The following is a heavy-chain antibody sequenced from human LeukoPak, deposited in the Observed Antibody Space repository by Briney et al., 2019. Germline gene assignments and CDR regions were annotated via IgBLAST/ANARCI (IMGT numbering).Heavy chain of an antibody. CDR1: GYTFTGYY. CDR3: ARGFVIMITFGGIQKNAFDI. V-gene: IGHV1-2*02. Sequence: GASVKVSCKASGYTFTGYYMHWVRQAPGQGLEWMGWINPNSGGTNYAQKFQGRVTMTRDTSISTAYMELSRLRSDDTAVYYCARGFVIMITFGGIQKNAFDIWGQGTMVTVSS. D-gene: IGHD3-16*01. J-gene: IGHJ3*02. CDR2: INPNSGGT.